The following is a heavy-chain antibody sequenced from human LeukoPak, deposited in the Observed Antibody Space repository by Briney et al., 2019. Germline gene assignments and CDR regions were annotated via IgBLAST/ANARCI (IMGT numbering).Heavy chain of an antibody. V-gene: IGHV1-46*01. CDR3: ARVRTSKGGMDV. D-gene: IGHD2-2*01. Sequence: ASVEVSCKASGYTFTSYYMHWVRQAPGQGLEWMGIINPSGGSTSYAQKFQGRVTMTRDTSTSTVYMELSSLRSEDTAVYYCARVRTSKGGMDVWGQGTTVTVSS. CDR2: INPSGGST. J-gene: IGHJ6*02. CDR1: GYTFTSYY.